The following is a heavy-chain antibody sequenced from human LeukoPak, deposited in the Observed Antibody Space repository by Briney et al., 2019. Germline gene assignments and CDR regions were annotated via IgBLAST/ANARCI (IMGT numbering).Heavy chain of an antibody. J-gene: IGHJ4*02. CDR3: ARVKTMIIVVSLFDY. D-gene: IGHD3-22*01. V-gene: IGHV1-2*02. CDR1: GYTLTGYY. CDR2: INPNSGGT. Sequence: ASVKVSCKASGYTLTGYYMHWVRQAPGQGLEWMGWINPNSGGTNYAQQFQGRLTMTRDTSISTAYMELSRLRSDDTAVYYCARVKTMIIVVSLFDYWGQGTLVTVSS.